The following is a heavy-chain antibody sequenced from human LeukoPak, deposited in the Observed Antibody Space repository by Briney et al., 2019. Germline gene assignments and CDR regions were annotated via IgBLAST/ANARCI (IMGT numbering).Heavy chain of an antibody. V-gene: IGHV3-23*01. Sequence: GGSLRLSCAASGFTFSSYAMSWVRQAPGKGLEWVSATSSSGGSTFYADSVKGRFTISRDTSKNTPYLQMNSLRTAHTAVYYCANSPTVVGVGGGYYYMDVWGKGTTVTVS. CDR2: TSSSGGST. D-gene: IGHD4-17*01. CDR1: GFTFSSYA. CDR3: ANSPTVVGVGGGYYYMDV. J-gene: IGHJ6*03.